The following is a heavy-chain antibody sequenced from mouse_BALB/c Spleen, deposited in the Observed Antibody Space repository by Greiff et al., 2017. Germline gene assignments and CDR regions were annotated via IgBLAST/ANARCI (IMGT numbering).Heavy chain of an antibody. V-gene: IGHV5-9-3*01. CDR3: ARQNNDYDEGAPWFAY. CDR1: GFTFSSYA. D-gene: IGHD2-4*01. J-gene: IGHJ3*01. Sequence: EVHLVESGGGLVKPGGSLKLSCAASGFTFSSYAMSWVRQTPEKRLEWVATISSGGSYTYYPDIVKGRFTISRDNAKSTLYLQMSSMRSEDAAVYYCARQNNDYDEGAPWFAYWGQGTLVTVSA. CDR2: ISSGGSYT.